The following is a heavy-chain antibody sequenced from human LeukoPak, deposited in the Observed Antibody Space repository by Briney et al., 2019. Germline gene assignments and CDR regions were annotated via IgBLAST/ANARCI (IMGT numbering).Heavy chain of an antibody. V-gene: IGHV3-33*01. J-gene: IGHJ4*02. Sequence: GGSLRLSCAASGFTFSSYGMHWVRQAPGKGLEWVAVIWYDGSNKYYADSVKGRFTISRDNSKNTLYLQMNSLRAEDTAVYYCASSSSGWDAADYWGQGTLVTVSS. D-gene: IGHD6-19*01. CDR3: ASSSSGWDAADY. CDR1: GFTFSSYG. CDR2: IWYDGSNK.